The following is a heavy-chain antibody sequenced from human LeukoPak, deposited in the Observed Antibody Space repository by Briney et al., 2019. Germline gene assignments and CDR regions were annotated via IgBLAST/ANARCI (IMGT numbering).Heavy chain of an antibody. J-gene: IGHJ4*02. CDR2: ISGSGGST. CDR1: GFTFSRYA. D-gene: IGHD3-10*01. V-gene: IGHV3-23*01. Sequence: GGSLRLSCTASGFTFSRYAMSWVRQAPGKGLEWVSAISGSGGSTYYADSVKGRFTISRDNSKNTLYLQMNSLRAEDTAVYYCAKDPSRPLWFGEPHDYWGQGTLVTVSS. CDR3: AKDPSRPLWFGEPHDY.